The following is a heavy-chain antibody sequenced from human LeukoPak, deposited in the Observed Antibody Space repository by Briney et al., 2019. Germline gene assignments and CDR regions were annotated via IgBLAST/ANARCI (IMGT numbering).Heavy chain of an antibody. CDR1: GYSFNNYL. CDR2: IGGSPSIT. CDR3: ARETPDIVVVPAANFDY. Sequence: GGSLRLSCVASGYSFNNYLMNWVRQAPGKGLEWIAYIGGSPSITYYADSVKGRFTISRDNAKDSLYLQMNSLRAEDTAVYYCARETPDIVVVPAANFDYWGQGTLVTVSS. D-gene: IGHD2-2*01. V-gene: IGHV3-48*01. J-gene: IGHJ4*02.